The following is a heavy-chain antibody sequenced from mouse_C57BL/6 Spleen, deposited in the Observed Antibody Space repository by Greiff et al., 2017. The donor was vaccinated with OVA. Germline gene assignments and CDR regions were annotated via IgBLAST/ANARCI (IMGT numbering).Heavy chain of an antibody. CDR1: GFNIKDDY. CDR2: IDPENGDT. CDR3: TTVWDVGGYAMDY. J-gene: IGHJ4*01. V-gene: IGHV14-4*01. Sequence: VHVKQSGAELVRPGASVKLSCTASGFNIKDDYMHWVKQRPEQGLEWIGWIDPENGDTEYASKFQGKATITADTSSNTAYLQLSSLTSEDTAVYYCTTVWDVGGYAMDYWGQGTSVTVSS. D-gene: IGHD4-1*01.